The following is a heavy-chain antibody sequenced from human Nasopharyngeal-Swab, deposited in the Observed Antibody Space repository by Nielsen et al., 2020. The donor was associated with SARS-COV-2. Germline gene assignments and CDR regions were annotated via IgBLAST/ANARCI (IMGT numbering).Heavy chain of an antibody. Sequence: SETLSLTCTVSGGSISSSSYYWGWIRQPPGKGLEWIGSIYYSGSTYYNPSLKSRVTISVDTSKNQFSLKLRSVTAADTAVYYCARQFLSQWLALWYFDLWGRGTLVTVSS. V-gene: IGHV4-39*01. CDR2: IYYSGST. CDR3: ARQFLSQWLALWYFDL. D-gene: IGHD6-19*01. CDR1: GGSISSSSYY. J-gene: IGHJ2*01.